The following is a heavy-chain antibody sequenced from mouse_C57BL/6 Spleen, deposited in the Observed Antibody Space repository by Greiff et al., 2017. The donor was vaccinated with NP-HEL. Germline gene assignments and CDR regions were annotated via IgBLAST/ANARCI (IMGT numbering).Heavy chain of an antibody. V-gene: IGHV1-66*01. D-gene: IGHD1-1*01. J-gene: IGHJ1*03. Sequence: QVQLQQSGPELVKPGASVKISCKASGYSFTSYYIHWVKQRPGQGLEWIGWIYPGSGNTKYNEKFKGKATLTADTSSSTAYMQLSSRTSEDSAVYYCARGYGSSYWYFDVWGTGTTVTVSS. CDR1: GYSFTSYY. CDR2: IYPGSGNT. CDR3: ARGYGSSYWYFDV.